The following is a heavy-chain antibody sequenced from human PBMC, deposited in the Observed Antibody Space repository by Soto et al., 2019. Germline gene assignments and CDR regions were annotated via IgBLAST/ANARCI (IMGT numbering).Heavy chain of an antibody. CDR2: IYYNGST. CDR1: GGSIYSIGYY. CDR3: ARRSVGRCYNY. Sequence: QLQLQESGPGLVKSSETLSLTCTVSGGSIYSIGYYWGWIRQPPGKGLEWIGNIYYNGSTYYNPSLKSRVTISMDTSKTQFSLKVNSVTAADTAVYHCARRSVGRCYNYWGQGTLVTVSS. D-gene: IGHD2-15*01. J-gene: IGHJ4*02. V-gene: IGHV4-39*01.